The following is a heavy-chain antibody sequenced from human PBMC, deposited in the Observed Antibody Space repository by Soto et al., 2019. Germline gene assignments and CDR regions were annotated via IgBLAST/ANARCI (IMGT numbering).Heavy chain of an antibody. CDR1: GTTFRSYG. J-gene: IGHJ5*02. D-gene: IGHD3-10*01. CDR2: SRFFCFTGTIE. Sequence: GRPLRPSFAAFGTTFRSYGLPWFRQAPGKGLGGWGSSRFFCFTGTIEYYADSVKGRFPISRANPTNMLYLQINRLRGAYTAVYYCARVGGPYYLDHWGQGTLVTVSS. CDR3: ARVGGPYYLDH. V-gene: IGHV3-33*01.